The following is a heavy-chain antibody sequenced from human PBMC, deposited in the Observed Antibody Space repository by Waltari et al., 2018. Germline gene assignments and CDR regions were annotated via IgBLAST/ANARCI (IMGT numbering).Heavy chain of an antibody. V-gene: IGHV4-59*01. CDR2: IFYTGTT. D-gene: IGHD2-2*01. CDR3: ARLGGDRFGSLRHCGPASCTTWIDP. CDR1: GGSLSGFY. J-gene: IGHJ5*02. Sequence: VLLEESCPGLVKPSETLSLTCTVPGGSLSGFYWTWLRQPLWQGLEYICYIFYTGTTNYNPSLKSRVIISVYTSRNQFSLKMRSLTAADTAVYYCARLGGDRFGSLRHCGPASCTTWIDPWGRGTLVTVSS.